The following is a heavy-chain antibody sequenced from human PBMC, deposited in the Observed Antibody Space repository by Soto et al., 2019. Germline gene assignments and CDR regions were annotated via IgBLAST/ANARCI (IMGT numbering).Heavy chain of an antibody. CDR1: GDSLNSGAYH. J-gene: IGHJ4*02. V-gene: IGHV4-31*03. Sequence: TLCLTCKVSGDSLNSGAYHWSWLRQLPGQGLEWMGYITYGGGTYYNPSLKSRLTISLDASQNQFSLTLTPVTAADTAVFYCARGTLAYDFARGFSPEAFDDWGQGTLVTVSS. D-gene: IGHD3-3*01. CDR3: ARGTLAYDFARGFSPEAFDD. CDR2: ITYGGGT.